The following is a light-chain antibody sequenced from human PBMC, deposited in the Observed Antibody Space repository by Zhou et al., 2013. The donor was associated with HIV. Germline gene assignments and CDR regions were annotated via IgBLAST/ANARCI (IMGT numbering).Light chain of an antibody. V-gene: IGKV3-11*01. Sequence: EIVLTQSPATLSLSPGERATLSCRASHSVNNYLAWYQQKPGQAPRLLIYDASNRATDIPARFSGSGSGTDFTLTISSLEPEDFAVYFCQQRAGWPRVTFGPGTKVDI. CDR1: HSVNNY. CDR3: QQRAGWPRVT. CDR2: DAS. J-gene: IGKJ3*01.